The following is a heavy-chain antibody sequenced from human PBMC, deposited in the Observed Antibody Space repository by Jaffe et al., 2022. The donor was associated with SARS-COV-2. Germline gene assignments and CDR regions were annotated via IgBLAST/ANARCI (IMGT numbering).Heavy chain of an antibody. CDR3: TSGYYDSSGSDAFDI. CDR1: GFTFGDYA. CDR2: IRSKAYGGTT. J-gene: IGHJ3*02. V-gene: IGHV3-49*03. Sequence: EVQLVESGGGLVQPGRSLRLSCTASGFTFGDYAMSWFRQAPGKGLEWVGFIRSKAYGGTTEYAASVKGRFTISRDDSKSIAYLQMNSLKTEDTAVYYCTSGYYDSSGSDAFDIWGQGTMVTVSS. D-gene: IGHD3-22*01.